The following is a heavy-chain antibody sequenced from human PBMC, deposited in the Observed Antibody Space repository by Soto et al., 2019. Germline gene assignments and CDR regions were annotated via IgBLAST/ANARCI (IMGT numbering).Heavy chain of an antibody. V-gene: IGHV1-69*13. J-gene: IGHJ4*02. Sequence: SVKFSCKASGGTFSSYAISWVRQAPGQGLEWMGGIIPIFGTANYAQKFQGRVTITADESTSTAYMELSSLRSEDTAVHYCARGGYYYDSSGYYGAYWGQGTLVTVSS. CDR2: IIPIFGTA. D-gene: IGHD3-22*01. CDR1: GGTFSSYA. CDR3: ARGGYYYDSSGYYGAY.